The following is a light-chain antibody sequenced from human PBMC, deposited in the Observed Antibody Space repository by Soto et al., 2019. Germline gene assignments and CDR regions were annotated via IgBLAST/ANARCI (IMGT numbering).Light chain of an antibody. V-gene: IGLV2-8*01. Sequence: QSALTQLPSASGSPGQSVTISCTGTSSDVGGYNYVSWYQQHPGKAPKLMIYEVSKRPSGVPDRCSGSKSGNTASLTVAGLQAEDEADYYCSSDAGSNNFVFGGGTKLTVL. CDR3: SSDAGSNNFV. CDR1: SSDVGGYNY. CDR2: EVS. J-gene: IGLJ2*01.